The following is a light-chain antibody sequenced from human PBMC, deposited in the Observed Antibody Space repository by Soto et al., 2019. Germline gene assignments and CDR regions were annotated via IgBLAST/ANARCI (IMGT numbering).Light chain of an antibody. CDR2: KAS. CDR1: QSISSW. Sequence: QMPQPPSTLSASVGDRVTITCRASQSISSWLAWYQQKPGKAPKLLIYKASSLESGVPSRFSGSGSGTEFTLTISSLQPDDFATYYCQQYNSYSYTLGQGTRLEIK. CDR3: QQYNSYSYT. J-gene: IGKJ5*01. V-gene: IGKV1-5*03.